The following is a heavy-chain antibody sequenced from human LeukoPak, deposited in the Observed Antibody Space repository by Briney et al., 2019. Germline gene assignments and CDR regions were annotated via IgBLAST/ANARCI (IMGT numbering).Heavy chain of an antibody. CDR1: GYSISSGYC. J-gene: IGHJ6*03. V-gene: IGHV4-38-2*02. CDR2: INHVGTS. D-gene: IGHD3-16*01. Sequence: PSETLSLTCSVSGYSISSGYCWGWIRQPPGEGLEWIGTINHVGTSYCNPSLKSRVTISIDTSKNQFSLNLSSVTAADTAVYYCARWGSCYYYYMDFWGKGTTVAVSS. CDR3: ARWGSCYYYYMDF.